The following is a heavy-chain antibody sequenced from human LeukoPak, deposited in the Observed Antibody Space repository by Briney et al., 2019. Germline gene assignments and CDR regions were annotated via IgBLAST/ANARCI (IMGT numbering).Heavy chain of an antibody. Sequence: SVKVPCKASGGTFSSYAISWVRQAPGQGLEWMGRIIPILGIANYAQKFQGRVTITADKSTSTAYMELSSLRSEDTAVYYCAREPAAGGYYYYGMDVWGQGTTVTVSS. CDR1: GGTFSSYA. J-gene: IGHJ6*02. CDR3: AREPAAGGYYYYGMDV. D-gene: IGHD6-13*01. CDR2: IIPILGIA. V-gene: IGHV1-69*04.